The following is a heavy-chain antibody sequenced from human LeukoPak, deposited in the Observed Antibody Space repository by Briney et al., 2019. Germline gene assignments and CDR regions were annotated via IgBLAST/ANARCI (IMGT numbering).Heavy chain of an antibody. CDR2: IIPILGIA. D-gene: IGHD2-21*02. CDR3: ASNEYCGGDCYSQNWFDP. J-gene: IGHJ5*02. CDR1: GGTFSSYA. Sequence: SVKVSCKASGGTFSSYAISWVRQAPGQGLEWMGRIIPILGIANYAQEFQCRVTITADKSTRTAYMELSSLRSEDTAVYYCASNEYCGGDCYSQNWFDPWGQGTLVTVSS. V-gene: IGHV1-69*04.